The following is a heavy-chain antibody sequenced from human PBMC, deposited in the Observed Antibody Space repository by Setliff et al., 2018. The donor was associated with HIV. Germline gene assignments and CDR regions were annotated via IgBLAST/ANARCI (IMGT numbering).Heavy chain of an antibody. CDR2: IDYSGST. J-gene: IGHJ4*02. CDR1: GGSISSSSYY. Sequence: KPSETLSLTCTVSGGSISSSSYYWGWIRQPPGKGLEWIGSIDYSGSTSYNPSLKSRVTLSVGTSKRQFFLNLSSATTADTAMYYCVRPSFGIGGGSMFDSWGQGIVVTVSS. CDR3: VRPSFGIGGGSMFDS. V-gene: IGHV4-39*01. D-gene: IGHD3-3*01.